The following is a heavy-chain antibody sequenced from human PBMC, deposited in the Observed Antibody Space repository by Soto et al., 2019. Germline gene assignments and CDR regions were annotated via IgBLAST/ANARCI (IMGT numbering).Heavy chain of an antibody. CDR2: IDPRDSYV. J-gene: IGHJ5*02. CDR3: ARLFCSTTTCDSWFDP. Sequence: GESLKISCTGFGYTFTTFWISWVRQMPGKGLEWMGRIDPRDSYVNYSPSFQGHVTISLDKSISAAYLQWGSLKASDTAMYYCARLFCSTTTCDSWFDPWGQGTLVTVSS. V-gene: IGHV5-10-1*01. CDR1: GYTFTTFW. D-gene: IGHD2-2*01.